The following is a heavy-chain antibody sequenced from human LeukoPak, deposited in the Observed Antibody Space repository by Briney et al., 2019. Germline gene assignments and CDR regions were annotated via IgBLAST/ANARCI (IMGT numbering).Heavy chain of an antibody. CDR3: AQNKESYGDSSTDS. J-gene: IGHJ4*02. V-gene: IGHV3-23*01. Sequence: PGGSLRLSCAASGFTFRTYAMNWVHQAPGKGLEWVSSISGNGGSTYYADSVKGRFTISRDNFKSTLYLQMNSLRAEDTAVYFCAQNKESYGDSSTDSWGQGTLVTVSS. D-gene: IGHD4-17*01. CDR2: ISGNGGST. CDR1: GFTFRTYA.